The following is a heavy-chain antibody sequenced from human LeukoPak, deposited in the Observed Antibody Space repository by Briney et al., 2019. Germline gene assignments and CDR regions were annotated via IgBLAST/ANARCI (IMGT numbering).Heavy chain of an antibody. J-gene: IGHJ4*02. Sequence: ASVKVSCKASGYTFTGYYMHWVRQAPGQGLEWMGWINPNSGGTNYAQKFQGRVTMTRDTSISTAYMELSRLRSDDTAVYYCASRAPSSNYYDSSGYWAYWGQGTLVTVSS. CDR1: GYTFTGYY. CDR2: INPNSGGT. D-gene: IGHD3-22*01. CDR3: ASRAPSSNYYDSSGYWAY. V-gene: IGHV1-2*02.